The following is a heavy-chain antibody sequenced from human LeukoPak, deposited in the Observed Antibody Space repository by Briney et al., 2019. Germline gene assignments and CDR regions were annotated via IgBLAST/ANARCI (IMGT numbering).Heavy chain of an antibody. CDR2: IFHTGDS. V-gene: IGHV4-59*08. Sequence: SETLSLTCNVSGVSTSSSYWSWIRQPPGKGLEWIGYIFHTGDSNHNPSLKRRVSISLDTSRDQITLRLTSVTAADTAVYYCARHRFASPLDSWGQGTLVTVPS. CDR1: GVSTSSSY. D-gene: IGHD2-21*01. J-gene: IGHJ4*02. CDR3: ARHRFASPLDS.